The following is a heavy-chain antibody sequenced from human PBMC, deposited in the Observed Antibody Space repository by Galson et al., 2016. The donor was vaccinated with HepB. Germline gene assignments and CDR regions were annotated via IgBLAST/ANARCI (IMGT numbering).Heavy chain of an antibody. V-gene: IGHV3-64D*06. Sequence: SLRLSCAASGFTFSSYAMHWVRQAPGKGLEYVSAINTNEGSRYYADSVKGRFTISRDNSKNTLYPQMSSLRPEDTAVYYCARHPRGPWLVDSWGQGTLVTVSS. CDR2: INTNEGSR. CDR1: GFTFSSYA. D-gene: IGHD6-19*01. CDR3: ARHPRGPWLVDS. J-gene: IGHJ4*02.